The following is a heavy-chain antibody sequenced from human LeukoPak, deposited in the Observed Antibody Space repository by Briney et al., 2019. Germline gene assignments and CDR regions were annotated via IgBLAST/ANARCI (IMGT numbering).Heavy chain of an antibody. J-gene: IGHJ4*02. V-gene: IGHV1-2*06. CDR2: INPNSGGT. D-gene: IGHD6-19*01. CDR1: GYTFTGYY. Sequence: VASVKVSCKASGYTFTGYYMHWVRQAPGQGLEWMGRINPNSGGTNYAQKFQGRVTMTRDTSISTAYTELSRLRSDDTAVYYCARVGYSIAVAGPTDYYFDYWGQGTLVTVSS. CDR3: ARVGYSIAVAGPTDYYFDY.